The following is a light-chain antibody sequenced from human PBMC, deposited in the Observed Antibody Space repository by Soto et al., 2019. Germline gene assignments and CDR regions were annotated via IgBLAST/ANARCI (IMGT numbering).Light chain of an antibody. CDR1: QTVSGN. Sequence: DVQLTQSPSSLSASVGDRVTITCRTSQTVSGNLHWYQQKPGKAPNLLIYVASNLQDGVPSRFRGGGSGRDFTLTITSLQTEDFATYYCLQSYGASFTFGPGNRVYI. CDR3: LQSYGASFT. CDR2: VAS. J-gene: IGKJ3*01. V-gene: IGKV1-39*01.